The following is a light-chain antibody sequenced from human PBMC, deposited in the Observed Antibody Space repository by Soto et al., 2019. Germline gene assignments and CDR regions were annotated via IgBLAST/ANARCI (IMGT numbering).Light chain of an antibody. V-gene: IGKV1-5*01. Sequence: DIQMTQSPSTLSGSVGDRVTITCRASQSISRYLNWYQQKPGKAPNLLIYVASSLQSEVPSRFSGSGSGTEFTLTISSLQPDDFATYYCQQYNSYSETFGQGTKV. CDR3: QQYNSYSET. CDR2: VAS. CDR1: QSISRY. J-gene: IGKJ1*01.